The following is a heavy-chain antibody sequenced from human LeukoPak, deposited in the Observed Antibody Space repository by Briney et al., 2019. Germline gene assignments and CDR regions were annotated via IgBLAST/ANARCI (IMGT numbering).Heavy chain of an antibody. CDR2: INPNSGGT. J-gene: IGHJ4*02. CDR1: GYTFSGYY. D-gene: IGHD6-13*01. CDR3: ASSIAAAEYYFDY. V-gene: IGHV1-2*02. Sequence: GASVKVSCKASGYTFSGYYMHWVRQAPGQGLEWMGWINPNSGGTNYAQKFQGRVTMTRDTSISTAYMELSRLRSDDTAVYYCASSIAAAEYYFDYWGQGTLVTVSS.